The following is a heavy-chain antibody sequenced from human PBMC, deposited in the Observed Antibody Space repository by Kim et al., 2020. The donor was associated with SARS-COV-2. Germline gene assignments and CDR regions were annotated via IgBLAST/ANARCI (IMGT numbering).Heavy chain of an antibody. CDR3: AKDSLYYGSGSYIY. CDR1: GFTFGDYA. CDR2: ISWNSGSI. V-gene: IGHV3-9*01. D-gene: IGHD3-10*01. Sequence: GGSLRLSCAASGFTFGDYAMHWVRQAPGKGLEWVSGISWNSGSIGYADSVKGRFTISRDNAKNSLYMQMNSQRAEDTALYYCAKDSLYYGSGSYIYWGQGTMVTVSS. J-gene: IGHJ4*02.